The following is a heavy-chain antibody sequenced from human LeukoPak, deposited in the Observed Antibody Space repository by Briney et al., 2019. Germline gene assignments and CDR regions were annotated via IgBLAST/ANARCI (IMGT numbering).Heavy chain of an antibody. D-gene: IGHD3-22*01. CDR1: GFTVSSNY. V-gene: IGHV3-53*01. J-gene: IGHJ4*02. CDR2: IYSGDST. CDR3: ARALVGSGYYYSSDY. Sequence: PGGSLRLSCAASGFTVSSNYMSWVRQAPGKGLEWVSVIYSGDSTYYADSVKGRFTISRGNSKNTLYLQMNSLRAEDTAVYYCARALVGSGYYYSSDYWGQGTLVTVSS.